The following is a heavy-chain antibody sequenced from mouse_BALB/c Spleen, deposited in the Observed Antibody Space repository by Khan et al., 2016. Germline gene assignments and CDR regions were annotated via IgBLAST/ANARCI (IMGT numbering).Heavy chain of an antibody. CDR2: IYPGDGDT. J-gene: IGHJ3*01. V-gene: IGHV1-80*01. Sequence: QVRLQQSGAELVRPGSSVKISCKASGFAFSSYWMNWVKQRPGQGLEWIGQIYPGDGDTNYHGKFKGKATLTDDKSSRTAYMQLISLTSEDSAVYFCARGTPFANWGQGTLVTVSA. CDR1: GFAFSSYW. CDR3: ARGTPFAN. D-gene: IGHD2-14*01.